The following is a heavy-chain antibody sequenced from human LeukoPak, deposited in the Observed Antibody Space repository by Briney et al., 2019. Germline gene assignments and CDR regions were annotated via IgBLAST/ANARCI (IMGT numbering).Heavy chain of an antibody. Sequence: GGSLRLSCAASGFTFSDYYMSWIRQAPGRGLVWVSRVSDDGSTTTYADSVKGRFTISRDNAKNTLYLQMNSLRPEDTSVYYCVRHNAARAFDIWGQGTMVIVSS. CDR2: VSDDGSTT. CDR3: VRHNAARAFDI. D-gene: IGHD1-1*01. V-gene: IGHV3-74*03. CDR1: GFTFSDYY. J-gene: IGHJ3*02.